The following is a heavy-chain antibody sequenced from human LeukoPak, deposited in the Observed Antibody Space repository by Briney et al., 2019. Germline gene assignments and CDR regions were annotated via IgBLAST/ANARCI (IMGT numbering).Heavy chain of an antibody. CDR1: GFTFSSYG. J-gene: IGHJ4*02. CDR2: IWYGGSNK. V-gene: IGHV3-30*02. Sequence: GGSLRLSCAASGFTFSSYGMHWIRQAPGKGLEWVAVIWYGGSNKYYADSVKGRFTISRDNSKNTLYLQMNSLRAEDTAVYYCAKDAYSSGGSFFDYWGQGTLVTVSS. CDR3: AKDAYSSGGSFFDY. D-gene: IGHD6-19*01.